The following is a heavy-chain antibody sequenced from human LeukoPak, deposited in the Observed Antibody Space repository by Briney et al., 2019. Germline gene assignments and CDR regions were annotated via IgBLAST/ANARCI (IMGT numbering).Heavy chain of an antibody. V-gene: IGHV3-48*04. Sequence: GGTLRLSCAASGFTFSSYGMSWVRQAPGKGLEWVSYISSSGSTIYYADSVKGRFTISRDNAKNSLYLQMNSLRAEDTAVYYCARRPYYYDSLDYWGQGTLVTVSS. D-gene: IGHD3-22*01. CDR1: GFTFSSYG. CDR3: ARRPYYYDSLDY. CDR2: ISSSGSTI. J-gene: IGHJ4*02.